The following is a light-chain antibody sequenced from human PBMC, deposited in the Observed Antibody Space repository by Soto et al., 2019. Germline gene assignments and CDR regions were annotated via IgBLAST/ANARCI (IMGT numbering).Light chain of an antibody. J-gene: IGKJ4*01. CDR1: QSVLYSPNNKNY. CDR3: QQYYGVPLT. CDR2: WAS. Sequence: DIVMTQSPDSLAGSLGERATINCKSSQSVLYSPNNKNYLAWYQQKPGQPPKLLIYWASTRESGVPDRFSGSGSGTDFTLTISSLQAEDVAVYSCQQYYGVPLTFGGGTKVEIK. V-gene: IGKV4-1*01.